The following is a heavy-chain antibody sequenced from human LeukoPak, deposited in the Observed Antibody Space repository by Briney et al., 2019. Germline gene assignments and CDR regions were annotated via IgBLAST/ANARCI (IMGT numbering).Heavy chain of an antibody. CDR2: IYYSGST. Sequence: SETLSLTCTVSGGSISSSSYYWGWSRQPPGKGLEWIGSIYYSGSTYYNPSLKSRVTISVDTSKNQFSLKLSSVTAADTAVYYCASLRAGDSYWGQGTLVTVSS. D-gene: IGHD3-16*01. CDR3: ASLRAGDSY. V-gene: IGHV4-39*01. CDR1: GGSISSSSYY. J-gene: IGHJ4*02.